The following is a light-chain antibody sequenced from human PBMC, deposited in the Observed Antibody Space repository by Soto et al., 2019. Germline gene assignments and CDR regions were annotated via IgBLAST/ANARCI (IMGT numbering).Light chain of an antibody. Sequence: QSVLTQPPSASGTPGQRVTISCSGSSSNIGSNYVYWYQQLPGTAPKLLISRNNQRPSGVPDRVSGSKSGTSASLAISGLRSEDEAHYYCAAWDDSLSVVVFGGGTKLTVL. CDR2: RNN. V-gene: IGLV1-47*01. CDR3: AAWDDSLSVVV. J-gene: IGLJ2*01. CDR1: SSNIGSNY.